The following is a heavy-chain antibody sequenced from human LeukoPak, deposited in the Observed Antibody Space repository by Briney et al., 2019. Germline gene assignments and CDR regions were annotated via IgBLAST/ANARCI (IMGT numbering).Heavy chain of an antibody. V-gene: IGHV4-4*07. CDR2: MYTNGES. J-gene: IGHJ4*02. D-gene: IGHD3-16*01. CDR3: ARGYYGGAVDS. CDR1: RGSINNQY. Sequence: SETLSLTCTVSRGSINNQYWSWIRQPAGKGLEWIGRMYTNGESDYNPSLKSRVAMSVDTSKSQFSPKLNSMTAADTALYYCARGYYGGAVDSWGQGTLVTVSS.